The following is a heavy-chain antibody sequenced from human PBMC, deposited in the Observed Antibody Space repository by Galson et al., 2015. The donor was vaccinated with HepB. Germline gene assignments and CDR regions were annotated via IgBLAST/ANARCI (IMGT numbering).Heavy chain of an antibody. V-gene: IGHV1-18*01. J-gene: IGHJ4*02. D-gene: IGHD4-23*01. CDR2: ISTYNANT. CDR3: ARQLRWYPGEIDY. Sequence: SVKVSCKASGHTFTSSHINWVRQAPGQGLEWMGWISTYNANTKYAQKSQGRVIMTTDTSTSTAYMELRSLRSDDTAVYYCARQLRWYPGEIDYWGQGTLVTVSS. CDR1: GHTFTSSH.